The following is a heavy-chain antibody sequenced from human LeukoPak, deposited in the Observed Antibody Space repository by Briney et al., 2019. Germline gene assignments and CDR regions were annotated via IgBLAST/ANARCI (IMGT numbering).Heavy chain of an antibody. CDR2: IYYSGST. CDR3: ARYCSSTNCYKGGFDP. J-gene: IGHJ5*02. V-gene: IGHV4-31*03. D-gene: IGHD2-2*02. Sequence: PSETLSLTCTVSGGSISSGGYCWSWIRQHPGKGLEWIGYIYYSGSTYSNPSLKSRVTISVDTSKNQFSLNLSSVTAADTAVYYCARYCSSTNCYKGGFDPWGQGTLVTVS. CDR1: GGSISSGGYC.